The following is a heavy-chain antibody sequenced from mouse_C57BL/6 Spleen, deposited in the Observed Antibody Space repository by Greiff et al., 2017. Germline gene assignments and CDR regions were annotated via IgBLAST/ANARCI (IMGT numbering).Heavy chain of an antibody. CDR3: ARQRATMVTTRVDAMDY. J-gene: IGHJ4*01. CDR1: GFSLTSYG. D-gene: IGHD2-2*01. CDR2: IWSDGST. Sequence: QVQLKESGPGLVAPSQSLSITCTVSGFSLTSYGVHWVRQPPGKGLEWLVVIWSDGSTTYNSALKSRLSISKDNSKSQVFLKMNSLQTDDTAMYYCARQRATMVTTRVDAMDYWGQGTSVTVSS. V-gene: IGHV2-6-1*01.